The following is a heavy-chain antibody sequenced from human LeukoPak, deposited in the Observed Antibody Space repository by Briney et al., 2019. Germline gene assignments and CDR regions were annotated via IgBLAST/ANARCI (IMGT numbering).Heavy chain of an antibody. CDR1: AYTVTMYG. Sequence: ASVAVSSTSSAYTVTMYGISWVRQAPGHGLEWMGWISAYNGNTNYAQKLQGRVTMTTDTSTSTAYMELRSLRSDDTAVYYCARDPRILYYGMDVWGQGTTVTVSS. CDR2: ISAYNGNT. J-gene: IGHJ6*02. V-gene: IGHV1-18*01. CDR3: ARDPRILYYGMDV.